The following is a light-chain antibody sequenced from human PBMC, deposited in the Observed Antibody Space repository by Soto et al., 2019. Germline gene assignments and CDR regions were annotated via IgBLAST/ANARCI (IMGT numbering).Light chain of an antibody. J-gene: IGLJ2*01. CDR1: SSNIGAGYD. CDR2: GNS. Sequence: QSVLTQPPSVSGAPGQRVTISCTGSSSNIGAGYDVHWYQQLPGTAPKLLIYGNSNRPSGVPDRFSGSKSGTSASLAITGLQAEDGADYYCQSYYSSLDVVFGGGTKLTVL. CDR3: QSYYSSLDVV. V-gene: IGLV1-40*01.